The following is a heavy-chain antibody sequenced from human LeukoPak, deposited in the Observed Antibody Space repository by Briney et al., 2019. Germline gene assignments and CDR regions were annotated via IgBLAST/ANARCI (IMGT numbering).Heavy chain of an antibody. CDR1: GFTFSSYS. V-gene: IGHV3-48*04. CDR3: ASGTVMVRGV. Sequence: GGSLRLSCAASGFTFSSYSMNWVRQAPGKGLEWVSYISSSSSTIYYADSVKGRFTISRDNAKNSLYLQMNSLRAEDTAVYYCASGTVMVRGVWGQGTLVTVSS. CDR2: ISSSSSTI. D-gene: IGHD3-10*01. J-gene: IGHJ4*02.